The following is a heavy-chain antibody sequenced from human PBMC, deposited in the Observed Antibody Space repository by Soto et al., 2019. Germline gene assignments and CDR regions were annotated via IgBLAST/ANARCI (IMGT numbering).Heavy chain of an antibody. CDR1: NGSISPNY. V-gene: IGHV4-59*08. CDR2: IYYAGTT. D-gene: IGHD3-22*01. Sequence: QVQLQESAPALVKPSETLSLTCTVSNGSISPNYWSWIRQPPGKGLEWIGYIYYAGTTTYNPSLQSRVSISVDTSKNEVSLKLTSVTAADTAVYFCARLGAYYQAMDSWGQGTLVTVSS. CDR3: ARLGAYYQAMDS. J-gene: IGHJ1*01.